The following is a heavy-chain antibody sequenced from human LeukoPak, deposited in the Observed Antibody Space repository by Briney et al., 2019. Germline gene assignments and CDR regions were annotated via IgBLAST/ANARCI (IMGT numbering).Heavy chain of an antibody. J-gene: IGHJ4*02. CDR2: ISAYNGNT. CDR1: GYTFTSYG. CDR3: ARDRSRTSSFDY. V-gene: IGHV1-18*01. D-gene: IGHD6-6*01. Sequence: ASVKVSCKASGYTFTSYGISWVRQAPGQGLEWMGWISAYNGNTNYAQKLQGRVTMTADTSTSTAYMELRSLRSDDTAVYYCARDRSRTSSFDYWGQGTLVTVSS.